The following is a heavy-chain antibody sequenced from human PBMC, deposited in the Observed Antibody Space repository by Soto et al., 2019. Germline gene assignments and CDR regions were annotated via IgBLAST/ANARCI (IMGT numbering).Heavy chain of an antibody. D-gene: IGHD2-21*02. Sequence: PGGSLRLSCAASGFTFSSYGMHWVRQAPGKGLEWVAVISYDGSNKYYADSVKGRFTISRDNSKNTLYPQMNSLRAEDTAVYYCAKDPRQNCGGDCYPVNYYYYYGMDVWGQGTTVTVSS. CDR3: AKDPRQNCGGDCYPVNYYYYYGMDV. CDR1: GFTFSSYG. J-gene: IGHJ6*02. CDR2: ISYDGSNK. V-gene: IGHV3-30*18.